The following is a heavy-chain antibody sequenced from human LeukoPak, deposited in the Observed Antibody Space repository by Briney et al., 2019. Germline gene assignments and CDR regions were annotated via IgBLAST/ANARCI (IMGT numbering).Heavy chain of an antibody. V-gene: IGHV4-34*01. CDR3: ARARRTKHCSSTSCYAFDY. CDR2: INHSGST. D-gene: IGHD2-2*01. J-gene: IGHJ4*02. Sequence: SETLSLTCAVYAGSFSGYYWSWIRQPPGKGLEWIGEINHSGSTNYNPSLESRVTISVDTSKNQFSLKLSSVTAADTAVYYCARARRTKHCSSTSCYAFDYWGQGTLVTVSS. CDR1: AGSFSGYY.